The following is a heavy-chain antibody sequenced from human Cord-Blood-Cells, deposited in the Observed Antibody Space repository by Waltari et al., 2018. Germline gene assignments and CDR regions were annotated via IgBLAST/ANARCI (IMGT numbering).Heavy chain of an antibody. Sequence: QVQLQQWGAGLLKPSETLSLTCAVYGGSFSGYYWSWIRQPPGKGLEWMGEINHSGSTNYNPSLKIQFTKSEETPKNQFSRKLSSVTAADTAVYYCARAAMVTWSFVLGGRGTLVTVS. CDR3: ARAAMVTWSFVL. V-gene: IGHV4-34*01. J-gene: IGHJ2*01. CDR2: INHSGST. CDR1: GGSFSGYY. D-gene: IGHD5-18*01.